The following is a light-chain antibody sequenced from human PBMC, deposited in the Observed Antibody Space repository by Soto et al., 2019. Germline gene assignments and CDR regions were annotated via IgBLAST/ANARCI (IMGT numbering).Light chain of an antibody. Sequence: QSVLTQPASVSGSPGQSITISCTGTSSDVGGFNFVSWYQQPPGKAPKLMIYDVSHRPSGVSNRFSGSKSGNTASLTISGLQAEDEGDYYWSSYTTSRTIVFGTRTKVNAL. CDR2: DVS. CDR1: SSDVGGFNF. CDR3: SSYTTSRTIV. J-gene: IGLJ1*01. V-gene: IGLV2-14*01.